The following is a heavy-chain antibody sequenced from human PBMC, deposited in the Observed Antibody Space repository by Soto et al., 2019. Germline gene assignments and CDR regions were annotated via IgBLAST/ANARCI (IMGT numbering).Heavy chain of an antibody. CDR1: GFTFSSYG. D-gene: IGHD6-13*01. V-gene: IGHV3-30*18. Sequence: GGSLRLSCAASGFTFSSYGMHWVRQAPGKGLEWVAVISYDGSNKYYADSVKGRFTISRDNSKNTLYLQMNSLRAGDTAVYYCAKDRNSSSWYYYYYYGMDVWGQGTTVTVSS. CDR2: ISYDGSNK. J-gene: IGHJ6*02. CDR3: AKDRNSSSWYYYYYYGMDV.